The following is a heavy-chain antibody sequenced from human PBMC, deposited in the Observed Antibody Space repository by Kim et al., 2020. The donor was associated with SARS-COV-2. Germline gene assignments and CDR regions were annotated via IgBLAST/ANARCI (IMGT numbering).Heavy chain of an antibody. J-gene: IGHJ6*02. CDR1: GGSISSYY. Sequence: SETLSLTCTVSGGSISSYYWSWIRQPPGKGLEWVGYIYYSGSTNYYPSLKSRVTITVDTSKNQFSLKLSSVTAADTAAYYCAGDRSDYGSGSYYDYYYGMDVWGQGTTVTVSS. CDR3: AGDRSDYGSGSYYDYYYGMDV. D-gene: IGHD3-10*01. CDR2: IYYSGST. V-gene: IGHV4-59*01.